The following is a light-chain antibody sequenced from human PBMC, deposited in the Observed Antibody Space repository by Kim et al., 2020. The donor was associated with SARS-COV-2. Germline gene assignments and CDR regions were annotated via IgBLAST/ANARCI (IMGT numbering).Light chain of an antibody. V-gene: IGLV3-21*04. J-gene: IGLJ2*01. CDR2: YDS. CDR1: NIGSQS. Sequence: SYELTQPPSLSVAPGETATITCAGNNIGSQSVLWYQQKPGQAPLLVIFYDSDRPSGIPERFSGSNSGNTATLTISRVEAGDEADYYCQVWDSSSDHVVFGGGTKVTVL. CDR3: QVWDSSSDHVV.